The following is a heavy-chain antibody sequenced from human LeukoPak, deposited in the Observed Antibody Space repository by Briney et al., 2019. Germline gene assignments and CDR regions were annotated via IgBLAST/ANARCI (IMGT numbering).Heavy chain of an antibody. V-gene: IGHV3-23*01. CDR3: AKLNNYYDSSGYSYCFDY. Sequence: GGSLRLSCAASGFTFSSYAMSWVRQAPGKGLEWVSAISGSGGSTYYADFVKGRFTISRDNSKNTLYLQMNSLRAEDTAVYYCAKLNNYYDSSGYSYCFDYWGQGTLVTVSS. CDR2: ISGSGGST. J-gene: IGHJ4*02. CDR1: GFTFSSYA. D-gene: IGHD3-22*01.